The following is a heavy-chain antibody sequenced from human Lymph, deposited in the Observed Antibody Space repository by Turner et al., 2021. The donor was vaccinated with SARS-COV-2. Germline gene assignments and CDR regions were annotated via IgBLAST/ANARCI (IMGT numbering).Heavy chain of an antibody. CDR3: ARDLGPLAFDI. V-gene: IGHV3-53*02. J-gene: IGHJ3*02. Sequence: VRLVETEGGCLQPGGSLRLSCAASGFTVSSNYMSWVRQDSGGGLEWVSVIYIGGTTYYADSVKGGLTISRDNSKHTLDLQMNSLRAEGTAVYYCARDLGPLAFDIWGQGTMVTVSS. CDR1: GFTVSSNY. CDR2: IYIGGTT.